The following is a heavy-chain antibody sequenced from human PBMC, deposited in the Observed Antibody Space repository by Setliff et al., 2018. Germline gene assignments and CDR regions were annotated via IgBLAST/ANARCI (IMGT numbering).Heavy chain of an antibody. Sequence: ASVKVSCKASGGTFSNYGVSWVRRAPGQGLEWMGWITNYNGKTDYAQKFQDRVILTTDTSTNTAYMELRNLRPDDKAIYYCATRTPVTFSGVVTTVWGQGSLVTVSS. CDR2: ITNYNGKT. D-gene: IGHD3-3*01. V-gene: IGHV1-18*01. CDR1: GGTFSNYG. J-gene: IGHJ4*02. CDR3: ATRTPVTFSGVVTTV.